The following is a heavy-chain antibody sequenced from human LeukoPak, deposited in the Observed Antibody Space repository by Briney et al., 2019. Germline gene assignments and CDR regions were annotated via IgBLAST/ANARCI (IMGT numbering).Heavy chain of an antibody. J-gene: IGHJ6*02. V-gene: IGHV1-46*01. CDR1: GYTFTSYY. D-gene: IGHD5-18*01. CDR3: ARVDTAMNNYDYYGMDV. Sequence: ASVKVSCKASGYTFTSYYMHWVRQAPGQGLEGMGIINPSGGSTSYAQKFQGRVTMTRDTSTSTVYMELSSLRSEDTAVYYCARVDTAMNNYDYYGMDVWGQGTTVTVSS. CDR2: INPSGGST.